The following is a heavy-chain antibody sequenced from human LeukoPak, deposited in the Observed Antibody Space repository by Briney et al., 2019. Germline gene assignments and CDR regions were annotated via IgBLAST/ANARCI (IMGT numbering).Heavy chain of an antibody. V-gene: IGHV3-21*01. CDR1: GFTFSSYT. CDR2: ISGNGDNT. Sequence: GGTLRLSCSASGFTFSSYTLNWVRQAPGKGREWVSSISGNGDNTFYADSVKGRFTISRDNAKNSLYLQMNSLRAEDTAVYYCARTGRAGSGYSFDYWGQGTLVTVYS. CDR3: ARTGRAGSGYSFDY. D-gene: IGHD3-22*01. J-gene: IGHJ4*02.